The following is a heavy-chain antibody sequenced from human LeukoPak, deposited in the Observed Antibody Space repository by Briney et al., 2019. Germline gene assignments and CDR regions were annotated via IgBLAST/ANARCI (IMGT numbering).Heavy chain of an antibody. V-gene: IGHV3-33*01. CDR3: ARDGGDGYYYYGMDV. D-gene: IGHD2-21*02. Sequence: GGSLRLSCAASGFTFSSYVMHWVRQAPGKGLEWVAVIWYDGSNKYYADSVKGRFTISRDNSKNTLYLQMNSLRAEDTAVYYCARDGGDGYYYYGMDVWGQGTTVTVSS. J-gene: IGHJ6*02. CDR2: IWYDGSNK. CDR1: GFTFSSYV.